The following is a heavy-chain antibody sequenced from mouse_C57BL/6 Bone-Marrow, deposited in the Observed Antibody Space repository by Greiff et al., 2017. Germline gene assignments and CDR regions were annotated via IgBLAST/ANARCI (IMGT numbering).Heavy chain of an antibody. Sequence: EVQLVESVAELVRPGASVKLSCTASGFNIKNTYMPWVKQRPEQGLEWIGRIDPANGNTKYAAKFQGKATITADTSSNTAYLQLSSLTSEDTAIYYCARCSFYYAMDYWGQGTSVTVSS. V-gene: IGHV14-3*01. D-gene: IGHD1-1*01. CDR2: IDPANGNT. CDR1: GFNIKNTY. CDR3: ARCSFYYAMDY. J-gene: IGHJ4*01.